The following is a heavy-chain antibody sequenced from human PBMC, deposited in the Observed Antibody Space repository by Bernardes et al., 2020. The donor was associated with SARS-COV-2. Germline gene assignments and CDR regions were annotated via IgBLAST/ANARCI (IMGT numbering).Heavy chain of an antibody. CDR3: ARESPPSYCSGGSCYEGYYGMDV. CDR2: ISYDGSNK. Sequence: SLRLSCAASGFTFSSYAMHWVRQAPGKGLEWVAVISYDGSNKYYADSVKGRFTISRDNSKNTLYLQMNSLRAEDTAVYYCARESPPSYCSGGSCYEGYYGMDVWGQGTTVTVSS. J-gene: IGHJ6*02. D-gene: IGHD2-15*01. V-gene: IGHV3-30*01. CDR1: GFTFSSYA.